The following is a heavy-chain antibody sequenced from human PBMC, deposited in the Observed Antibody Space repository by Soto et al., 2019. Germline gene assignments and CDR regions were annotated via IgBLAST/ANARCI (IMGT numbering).Heavy chain of an antibody. CDR1: GDTLTRYY. J-gene: IGHJ4*02. D-gene: IGHD2-2*01. CDR2: INANSGDI. Sequence: RASVKVSCKLSGDTLTRYYIHWVRQAPGQGLEWMGRINANSGDIKYAQIFQGRVTMTRDTSINTAYMELSRLRSDDTAVYYCARGGGSSFFDYWGQGSLVTVSS. V-gene: IGHV1-2*06. CDR3: ARGGGSSFFDY.